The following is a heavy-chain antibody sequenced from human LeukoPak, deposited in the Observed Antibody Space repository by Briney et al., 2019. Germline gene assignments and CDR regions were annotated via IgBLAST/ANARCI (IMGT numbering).Heavy chain of an antibody. J-gene: IGHJ4*02. D-gene: IGHD3-9*01. CDR1: GFTFSSYA. CDR3: AKQEYEYYDILTGYYFPDY. V-gene: IGHV3-23*01. Sequence: PGGSLRLSCAASGFTFSSYAMSWVRQAPGKGLEWVSATSGSGGSTYYADSVKGRFTISRDNSKNTLYLQMNSLRAEDTAVYYCAKQEYEYYDILTGYYFPDYWGQGTLVTVSS. CDR2: TSGSGGST.